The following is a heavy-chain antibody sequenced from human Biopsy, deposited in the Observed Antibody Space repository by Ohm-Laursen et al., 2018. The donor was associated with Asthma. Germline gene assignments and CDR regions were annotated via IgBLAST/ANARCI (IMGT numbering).Heavy chain of an antibody. CDR2: ISSSGATI. CDR1: GFTFSDYY. J-gene: IGHJ4*02. CDR3: ARVMELELLDY. D-gene: IGHD1-7*01. Sequence: GSLRLSCAASGFTFSDYYMSWIRQAPGKGLEWVSYISSSGATINYADSVRGRFTISRDNAKNSLYLQMNSLRAEDTAVYYCARVMELELLDYWGQGTLVTVSS. V-gene: IGHV3-11*01.